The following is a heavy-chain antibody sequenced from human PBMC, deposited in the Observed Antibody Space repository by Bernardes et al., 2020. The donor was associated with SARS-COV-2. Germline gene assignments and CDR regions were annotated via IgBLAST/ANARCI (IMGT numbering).Heavy chain of an antibody. CDR2: ISSSGSHT. V-gene: IGHV3-21*01. J-gene: IGHJ4*02. CDR3: ARDGRGYSYGNRFDF. CDR1: GFTFSGYT. Sequence: GGSLRLSCSASGFTFSGYTMNWVRQTPGKGLEWVSSISSSGSHTYYVDSVKGRFTISRDNAENSLYLQMNSLRVEDTAVYYCARDGRGYSYGNRFDFWGQGTLVTVSS. D-gene: IGHD5-18*01.